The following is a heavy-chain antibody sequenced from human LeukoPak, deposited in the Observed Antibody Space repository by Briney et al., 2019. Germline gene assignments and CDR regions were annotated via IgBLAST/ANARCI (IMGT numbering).Heavy chain of an antibody. Sequence: SETLSLTCAVSGGSISNFYWSWIRQPAGKTLDWIGRIYSSGSTNYSPSLKSRVTMSLDTSKNQFSLKLSSVTAADTAVYFCARETTGAGTARPFDYWGQGTLVTVSS. J-gene: IGHJ4*02. V-gene: IGHV4-4*07. CDR2: IYSSGST. CDR3: ARETTGAGTARPFDY. D-gene: IGHD6-13*01. CDR1: GGSISNFY.